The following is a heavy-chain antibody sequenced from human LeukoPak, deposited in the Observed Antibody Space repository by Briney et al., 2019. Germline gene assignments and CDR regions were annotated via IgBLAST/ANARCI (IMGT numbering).Heavy chain of an antibody. CDR3: AGGDY. V-gene: IGHV3-30-3*01. J-gene: IGHJ4*02. CDR1: GFTFSSYA. CDR2: ISYDGSNK. Sequence: TGGSLRLSCAASGFTFSSYAMHWVRQAPGKGLEWVAVISYDGSNKYYADSVKSRFTISRDNSKNTLYLQMNSLRAEDTAVYYCAGGDYWGQGTLVTVSS. D-gene: IGHD3-16*01.